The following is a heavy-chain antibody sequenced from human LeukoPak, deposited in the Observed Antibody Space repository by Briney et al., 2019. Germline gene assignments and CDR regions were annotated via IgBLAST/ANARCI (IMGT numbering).Heavy chain of an antibody. CDR2: IWYDGSNK. CDR1: GFTFSSYG. V-gene: IGHV3-33*01. CDR3: ARGSRFGIVVVVAAGGMDV. J-gene: IGHJ6*02. D-gene: IGHD2-15*01. Sequence: PGRSLRLSCAASGFTFSSYGMHWVRQAPGKGLEWVAVIWYDGSNKYYADSVKARFTISRDNSKNTLYLQMNSLRAEDTAVYYCARGSRFGIVVVVAAGGMDVWGQGTTVTVSS.